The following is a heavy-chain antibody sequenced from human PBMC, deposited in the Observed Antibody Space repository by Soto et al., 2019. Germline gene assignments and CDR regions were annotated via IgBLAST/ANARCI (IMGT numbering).Heavy chain of an antibody. CDR3: AKLSFTSSTCYLPGWFDP. CDR2: VYYSGSS. Sequence: TLSLTCTVSGDSISGGASFWSWIRQPPGKGLEWIANVYYSGSSYYNPSLKSRLTISVDTTKNQFSLQLKSMTAADTAVYYCAKLSFTSSTCYLPGWFDPWGQGTLVTVSS. J-gene: IGHJ5*02. V-gene: IGHV4-31*03. CDR1: GDSISGGASF. D-gene: IGHD2-2*01.